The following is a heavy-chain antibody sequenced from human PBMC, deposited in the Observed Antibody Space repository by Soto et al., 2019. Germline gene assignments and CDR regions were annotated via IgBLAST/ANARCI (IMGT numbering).Heavy chain of an antibody. CDR1: GFSFSTYS. CDR3: ARAGFGEFPYYYYYNMDV. D-gene: IGHD3-10*01. CDR2: ISRSNTYI. Sequence: GGSLRLSCAASGFSFSTYSMNWVRQAPGKGLEWVSSISRSNTYIYYADSVTGRFTISRDNAKNLLYLQMNSLRAEDTAIYYCARAGFGEFPYYYYYNMDVWGHGTPVTVSS. J-gene: IGHJ6*02. V-gene: IGHV3-21*01.